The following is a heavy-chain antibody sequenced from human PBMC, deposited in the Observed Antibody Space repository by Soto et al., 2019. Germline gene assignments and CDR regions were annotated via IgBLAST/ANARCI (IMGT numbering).Heavy chain of an antibody. Sequence: AAAVKPTSKASGYTISSNGIRWGGPAPGQGGEWMGWISAYNGNTNYAQKLQGRVTMTTDTSTSTAYMELRSLRSDDTAVYYCATGSYYDFWSGYRDWFFDLWGRGTLVTVSA. V-gene: IGHV1-18*01. CDR1: GYTISSNG. J-gene: IGHJ2*01. CDR3: ATGSYYDFWSGYRDWFFDL. CDR2: ISAYNGNT. D-gene: IGHD3-3*01.